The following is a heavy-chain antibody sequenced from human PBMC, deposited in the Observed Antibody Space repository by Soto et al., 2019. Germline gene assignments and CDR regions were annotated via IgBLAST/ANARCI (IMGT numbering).Heavy chain of an antibody. CDR1: GFTFSNAW. J-gene: IGHJ6*03. CDR3: TTAPDIVAVVDPSDDSYSYYLHV. CDR2: IRAKADGGTS. D-gene: IGHD2-15*01. V-gene: IGHV3-15*01. Sequence: PGGSLRLSCEASGFTFSNAWMSWLRQAPGMGLEWVGRIRAKADGGTSDYAAAVKGRFTISRDDSKNMLYLQMNSLKTEDTAVYYCTTAPDIVAVVDPSDDSYSYYLHVWGKGATVTVSS.